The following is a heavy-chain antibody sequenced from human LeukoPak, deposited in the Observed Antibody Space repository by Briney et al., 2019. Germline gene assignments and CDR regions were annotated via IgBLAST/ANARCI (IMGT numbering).Heavy chain of an antibody. J-gene: IGHJ3*02. V-gene: IGHV1-69*05. Sequence: SVKVSCKASGGTFSSYAISWVRQAPGQGLEWMGRIIPIFGTANYAQKFQGRVTITTDESTSTAHMELSSLRSEDTAVYYCAREVTPFDAFDIWGQGTMVTVSS. D-gene: IGHD2-21*02. CDR2: IIPIFGTA. CDR3: AREVTPFDAFDI. CDR1: GGTFSSYA.